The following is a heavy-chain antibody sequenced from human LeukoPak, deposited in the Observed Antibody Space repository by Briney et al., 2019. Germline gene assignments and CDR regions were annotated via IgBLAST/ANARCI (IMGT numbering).Heavy chain of an antibody. J-gene: IGHJ4*02. CDR2: IKQDGSEK. CDR3: ARVEEWFGEKGEYYFDY. CDR1: GFTFSSYW. D-gene: IGHD3-10*01. Sequence: GGSLRLSCAASGFTFSSYWMSWVRQAPGKGLEWVANIKQDGSEKYYVDSVKGRFTISRDNAKNSLYLQMNSLRAEDTAVYYCARVEEWFGEKGEYYFDYWGQGTLVTVSS. V-gene: IGHV3-7*01.